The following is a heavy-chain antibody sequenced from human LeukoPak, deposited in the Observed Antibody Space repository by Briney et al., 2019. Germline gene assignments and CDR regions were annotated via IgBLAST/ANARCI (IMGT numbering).Heavy chain of an antibody. CDR1: GFTVSSNY. V-gene: IGHV3-66*01. CDR2: IYSGGST. CDR3: ARSTKTSYSPYDSSGAFDY. Sequence: GGSLRLYCAASGFTVSSNYMRWVRQAPGKGLEWVSVIYSGGSTYYADSVKGRFTISRDNSKNTLYLQMNSLRAEDTAVYYCARSTKTSYSPYDSSGAFDYWGQGTLVTVSS. D-gene: IGHD3-22*01. J-gene: IGHJ4*02.